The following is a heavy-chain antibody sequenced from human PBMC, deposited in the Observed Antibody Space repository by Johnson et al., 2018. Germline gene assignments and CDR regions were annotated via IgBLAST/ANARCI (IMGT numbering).Heavy chain of an antibody. CDR1: GFTFSSYG. V-gene: IGHV3-33*06. D-gene: IGHD1-26*01. J-gene: IGHJ6*04. CDR3: AKDRYGEGGYYDYYYYYYAMDV. Sequence: QVQLVESGGGVVQPGRSLRLSCAASGFTFSSYGMHWVRQAPGKGLEWVAVIWYDGSNKYYADSVKGRFTISRDNSKNTLYLQMNSLGAEDTAVYYCAKDRYGEGGYYDYYYYYYAMDVWGKGTTVTVSS. CDR2: IWYDGSNK.